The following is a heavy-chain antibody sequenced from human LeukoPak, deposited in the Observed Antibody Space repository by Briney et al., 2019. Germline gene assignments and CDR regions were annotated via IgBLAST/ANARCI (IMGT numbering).Heavy chain of an antibody. V-gene: IGHV4-34*01. CDR2: INQSGNI. CDR3: TTGPDYYNSSSYYSRY. CDR1: GGSFRGYY. D-gene: IGHD3-22*01. J-gene: IGHJ4*02. Sequence: SETLSLTCAVYGGSFRGYYWSWIRQSPGKGLEWIGEINQSGNIKHNPSLKSRVTISVDTSKNQFSLRLSSVTAADTAVYYCTTGPDYYNSSSYYSRYWAQGTLVTVSS.